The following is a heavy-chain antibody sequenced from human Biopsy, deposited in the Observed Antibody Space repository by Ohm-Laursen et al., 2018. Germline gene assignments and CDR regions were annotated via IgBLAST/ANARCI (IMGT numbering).Heavy chain of an antibody. V-gene: IGHV1-2*02. CDR1: GYTFTGYH. Sequence: SVTVSCKASGYTFTGYHVHWVRQAPGQGLEWLGWINAKTGDTNYAQKFQGRVTMTRDTSISTAYVDLSSLRSDDTAVYYCTRGGYYYDSLAYYYWFDPWGQGTLVTVSS. D-gene: IGHD3-22*01. CDR2: INAKTGDT. CDR3: TRGGYYYDSLAYYYWFDP. J-gene: IGHJ5*02.